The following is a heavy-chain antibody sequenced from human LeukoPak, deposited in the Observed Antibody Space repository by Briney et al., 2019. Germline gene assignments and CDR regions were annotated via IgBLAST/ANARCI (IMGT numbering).Heavy chain of an antibody. V-gene: IGHV4-59*01. CDR2: IYYSGST. CDR1: GGSISSYY. J-gene: IGHJ5*02. Sequence: PSETLSLTCTVSGGSISSYYWSWIRQPPGKGLEWIGYIYYSGSTNYNPSLKSRVTISVDTSKNQFSLKLSSVTAADTAVYYCARELRDCSGGSCYYPRGFDPWGQGTLVTVSS. CDR3: ARELRDCSGGSCYYPRGFDP. D-gene: IGHD2-15*01.